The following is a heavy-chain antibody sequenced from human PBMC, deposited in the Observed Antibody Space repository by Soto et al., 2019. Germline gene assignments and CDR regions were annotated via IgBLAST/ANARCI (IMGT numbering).Heavy chain of an antibody. D-gene: IGHD3-22*01. CDR1: GFTFSSYW. J-gene: IGHJ4*02. V-gene: IGHV3-74*01. CDR2: IKSDGSWA. Sequence: HPGGSLRLSCTASGFTFSSYWMHWVRQAPGKGLEWVSRIKSDGSWALYADSMEGRLTISRDNAKNTLYLQMNSLRAEDTAVYYCTTDPVTMIVVVPSSGWGQGTLVTVSS. CDR3: TTDPVTMIVVVPSSG.